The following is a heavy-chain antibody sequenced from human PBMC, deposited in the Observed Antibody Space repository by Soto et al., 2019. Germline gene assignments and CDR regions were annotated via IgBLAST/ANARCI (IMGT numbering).Heavy chain of an antibody. CDR2: INHSGST. Sequence: QVQLQQWGAGLLKPSETLSLTCAVYGGSFSGYYWSWIRQTPGKGLEWIGEINHSGSTNYNPSLKSRVTISVDSSKNQFSLKLSSVTAADTAVYYCARGRYSSGWAFDYWGQGTLVTVSS. CDR3: ARGRYSSGWAFDY. CDR1: GGSFSGYY. V-gene: IGHV4-34*01. D-gene: IGHD6-19*01. J-gene: IGHJ4*02.